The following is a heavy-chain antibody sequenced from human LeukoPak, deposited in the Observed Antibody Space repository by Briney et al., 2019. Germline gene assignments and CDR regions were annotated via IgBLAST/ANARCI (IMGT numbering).Heavy chain of an antibody. J-gene: IGHJ5*02. CDR2: IKQDGSEK. Sequence: GGSLRLSCAASGFTFSSYWMRWVRQAPGKGLEWVANIKQDGSEKDYVDSVKGRFTISRDNAKKSLYLQMNSLRAEDTAVYYCARAPSGYYHNWFDPWGQGTLVTVSS. D-gene: IGHD3-22*01. V-gene: IGHV3-7*01. CDR3: ARAPSGYYHNWFDP. CDR1: GFTFSSYW.